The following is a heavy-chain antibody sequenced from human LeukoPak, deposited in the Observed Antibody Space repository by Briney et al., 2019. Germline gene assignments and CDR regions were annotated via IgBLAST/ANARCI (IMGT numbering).Heavy chain of an antibody. Sequence: PSETLSLTCTVSGGSVSSGSYYWSWIRQPPGKGLEWIGYIHYSGSTNYNPSLKSRVTISVDTSKNQFSLRLSSVTAADTAVYYCASGGDFFDYWGQGTLVAVSS. D-gene: IGHD4-17*01. J-gene: IGHJ4*02. CDR1: GGSVSSGSYY. CDR2: IHYSGST. CDR3: ASGGDFFDY. V-gene: IGHV4-61*01.